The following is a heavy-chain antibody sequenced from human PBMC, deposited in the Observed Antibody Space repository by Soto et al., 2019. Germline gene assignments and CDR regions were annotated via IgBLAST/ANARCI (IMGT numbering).Heavy chain of an antibody. CDR3: ARVELLQFYMDV. V-gene: IGHV4-31*03. Sequence: SETLSLTCTVSGGSISSGGYYWSWIRQHPGKGLEWIGYIYYSGSTYYNPSLKSRVTISVDTSKNQFSLKLSSVTAADTAVYYCARVELLQFYMDVWGKGTTVTVSS. D-gene: IGHD1-26*01. CDR2: IYYSGST. J-gene: IGHJ6*03. CDR1: GGSISSGGYY.